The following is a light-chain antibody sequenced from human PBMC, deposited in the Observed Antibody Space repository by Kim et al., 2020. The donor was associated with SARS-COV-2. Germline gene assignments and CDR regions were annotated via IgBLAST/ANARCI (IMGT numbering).Light chain of an antibody. J-gene: IGLJ2*01. CDR3: QSRDSGGNVV. CDR2: GRN. CDR1: SLRSYY. Sequence: SSELTQDPAVSVALGQTVRVTCQGDSLRSYYATWYQQKPRQAPLLVIFGRNNRPSGIPDRFSGSTSGNTASLTISGAQAEDEADFYCQSRDSGGNVVFGAGTKLTVL. V-gene: IGLV3-19*01.